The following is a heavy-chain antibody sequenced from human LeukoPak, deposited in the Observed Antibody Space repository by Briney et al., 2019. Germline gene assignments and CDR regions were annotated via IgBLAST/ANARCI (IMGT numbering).Heavy chain of an antibody. J-gene: IGHJ4*02. D-gene: IGHD5-18*01. Sequence: SETLSLTCTVSGGSISSGDSYWSWIRQPPGKGLEWIVYLYYSGSTYYTPSLKSRVTISVDTSKNQFSLKLSSVTAADTAVYYCARGGYSYGSPYFDYWGQGTLVTVSS. CDR3: ARGGYSYGSPYFDY. V-gene: IGHV4-30-4*01. CDR2: LYYSGST. CDR1: GGSISSGDSY.